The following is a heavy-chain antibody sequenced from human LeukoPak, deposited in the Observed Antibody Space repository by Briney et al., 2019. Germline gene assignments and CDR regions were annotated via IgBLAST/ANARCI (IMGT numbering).Heavy chain of an antibody. CDR1: GLTVSSNY. D-gene: IGHD3-22*01. J-gene: IGHJ4*02. V-gene: IGHV3-66*01. CDR3: ARVKTDYFDY. CDR2: IYSDGST. Sequence: GGSLRLSCAASGLTVSSNYMSWVRQAPGKGLEWVSVIYSDGSTYYADSVKGRFTISRDNSKNTLYLQMNSLRAEDTAVYYCARVKTDYFDYWGQGTLVTVSS.